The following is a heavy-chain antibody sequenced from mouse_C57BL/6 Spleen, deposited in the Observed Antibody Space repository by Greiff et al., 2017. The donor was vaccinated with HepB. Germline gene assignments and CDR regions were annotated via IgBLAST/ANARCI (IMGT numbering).Heavy chain of an antibody. CDR3: ARGGHYAMDY. CDR2: IHPNSGST. CDR1: GYTFTSYW. J-gene: IGHJ4*01. D-gene: IGHD3-3*01. Sequence: QVHVKQPGAELVKPGASVKLSCKASGYTFTSYWMHWVKQSPGQGLEWIGMIHPNSGSTNYNEKFKSKATLTVDKSSSTAYMQLSSLTSEDSAVYYCARGGHYAMDYWGQGTSVTVSS. V-gene: IGHV1-64*01.